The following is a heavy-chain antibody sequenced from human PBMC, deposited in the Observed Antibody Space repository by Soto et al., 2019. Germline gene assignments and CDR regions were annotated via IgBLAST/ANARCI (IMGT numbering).Heavy chain of an antibody. Sequence: ASVKVSCKTSGYIFTSYGISWVRQAPGQGLEWMGWISTHNGNTNYAQKRQDRVTMTTDTSTSTAYMELRSLRSDDTAVYYCARENSYYGSGTYYFYGMDVWGHGTTVTVSS. CDR3: ARENSYYGSGTYYFYGMDV. J-gene: IGHJ6*02. D-gene: IGHD3-10*01. V-gene: IGHV1-18*01. CDR1: GYIFTSYG. CDR2: ISTHNGNT.